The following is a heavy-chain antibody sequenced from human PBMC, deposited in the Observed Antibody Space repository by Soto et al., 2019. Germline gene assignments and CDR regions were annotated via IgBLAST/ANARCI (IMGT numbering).Heavy chain of an antibody. CDR3: ARDSAGYYDSSGQAYFDY. D-gene: IGHD3-22*01. CDR1: GGSVSSGYYY. Sequence: QVQLQESGPGLVKPSETLSLTCTVSGGSVSSGYYYWSWIRQPPGKGLEWIGYIYSIGNTNYNPSLESRVTISVDTSKNQFSLKLSSVTAADTAVYYCARDSAGYYDSSGQAYFDYWGQGTLVTVSS. CDR2: IYSIGNT. J-gene: IGHJ4*02. V-gene: IGHV4-61*01.